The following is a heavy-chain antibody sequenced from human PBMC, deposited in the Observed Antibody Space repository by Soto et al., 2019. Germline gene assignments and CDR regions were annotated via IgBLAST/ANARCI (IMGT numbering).Heavy chain of an antibody. V-gene: IGHV3-30*18. CDR3: AKSRDAYNFYFYYGMDV. CDR2: ILYDGSNK. Sequence: GGSLRLSCAASGFTFSNYGMHWVSQTTGKGLEWVALILYDGSNKYYADSVKGRFTISRDNSKNTLYLQVSSLRAEDTAVYYCAKSRDAYNFYFYYGMDVWGQGTTVTVSS. CDR1: GFTFSNYG. J-gene: IGHJ6*02. D-gene: IGHD2-2*01.